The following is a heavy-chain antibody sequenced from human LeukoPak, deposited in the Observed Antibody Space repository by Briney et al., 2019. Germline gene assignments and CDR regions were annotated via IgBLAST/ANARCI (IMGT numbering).Heavy chain of an antibody. CDR1: GFTFSSYS. V-gene: IGHV3-21*01. J-gene: IGHJ4*02. CDR2: ISSSSSYI. D-gene: IGHD1-26*01. CDR3: AKASTFSGSPVDY. Sequence: GGSLRLSCAASGFTFSSYSMNWVRQAPGKGLEWVSSISSSSSYIYYADSVKGRFTISRDNAKNSLYLQMNSLRAEDTAVYYCAKASTFSGSPVDYWGQGTLVTVSS.